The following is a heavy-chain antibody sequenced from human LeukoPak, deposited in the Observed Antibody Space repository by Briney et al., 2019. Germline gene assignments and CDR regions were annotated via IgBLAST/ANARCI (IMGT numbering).Heavy chain of an antibody. D-gene: IGHD6-19*01. CDR3: ARRSGWYSA. J-gene: IGHJ5*02. V-gene: IGHV4-39*01. CDR2: IYYSGIT. CDR1: GGSISSSSYY. Sequence: SETLSLXCTVSGGSISSSSYYWGWIRQPPGKGLEWIGSIYYSGITYYNPSLKSRVTISVDTSKNQFSLKLSSVTAADTAVYYCARRSGWYSAWGQGTLVTVSS.